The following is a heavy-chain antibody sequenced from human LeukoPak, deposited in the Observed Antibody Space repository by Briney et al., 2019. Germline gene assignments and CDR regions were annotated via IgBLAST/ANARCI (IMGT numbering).Heavy chain of an antibody. CDR2: IYSGGST. CDR1: GFTVSSNY. Sequence: GGSLRLSCAASGFTVSSNYMSWVRQAPGKGLEWVSVIYSGGSTYYADSVKGRFTISRGNSKNTLYLQMNSLRAEDTAVYYCARGLGYSYGYSYDYWGQGTLVTVSS. CDR3: ARGLGYSYGYSYDY. D-gene: IGHD5-18*01. J-gene: IGHJ4*02. V-gene: IGHV3-53*01.